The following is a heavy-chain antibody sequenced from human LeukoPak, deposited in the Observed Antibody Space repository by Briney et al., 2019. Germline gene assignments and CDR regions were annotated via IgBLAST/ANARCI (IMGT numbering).Heavy chain of an antibody. V-gene: IGHV4-59*01. Sequence: PSETLSLTCTVSGGSISSYYWSWIRQPPGKGLEWIGYIYYSGSTNYNPSLKSRVTISVDTSKNQFSLKLSSVTAADTAVYYCARLANDDFWSGSDYYYYYMDVWGKGTTVTVSS. D-gene: IGHD3-3*01. CDR2: IYYSGST. J-gene: IGHJ6*03. CDR1: GGSISSYY. CDR3: ARLANDDFWSGSDYYYYYMDV.